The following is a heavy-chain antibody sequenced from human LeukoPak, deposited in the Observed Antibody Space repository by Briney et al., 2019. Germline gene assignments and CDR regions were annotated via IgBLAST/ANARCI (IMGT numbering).Heavy chain of an antibody. V-gene: IGHV3-23*01. CDR1: GFTFSSYA. CDR2: ISGSGGST. CDR3: AKEPGYSTY. Sequence: SGGSLRLSCAASGFTFSSYAMSWVRQAPGKGLEWVSAISGSGGSTYYADSMKGRFTISRDNSKNTLYLQMNSLRAADPAVNYCAKEPGYSTYWGQGTLVTVSS. D-gene: IGHD6-13*01. J-gene: IGHJ4*02.